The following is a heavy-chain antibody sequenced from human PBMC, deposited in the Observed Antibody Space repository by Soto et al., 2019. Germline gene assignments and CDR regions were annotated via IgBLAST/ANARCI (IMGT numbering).Heavy chain of an antibody. D-gene: IGHD1-26*01. CDR1: GGYISGGYYS. CDR2: IYNSGST. Sequence: PSETLSLTCAVSGGYISGGYYSWSWIRQPPGKGLEWIGFIYNSGSTYYNSSLKSRVTISVDRSKNHFFLNLTSVTAADTAVYYCARELTGSSPNYYYYGMDVWGQGTTVTVSS. J-gene: IGHJ6*02. CDR3: ARELTGSSPNYYYYGMDV. V-gene: IGHV4-30-2*01.